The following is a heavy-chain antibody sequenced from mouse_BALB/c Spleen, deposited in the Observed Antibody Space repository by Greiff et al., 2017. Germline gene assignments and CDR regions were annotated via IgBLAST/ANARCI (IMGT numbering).Heavy chain of an antibody. D-gene: IGHD1-1*01. J-gene: IGHJ4*01. CDR1: GYTFTSYW. CDR2: IYPGDGDT. V-gene: IGHV1-87*01. CDR3: AREFGSSYDAMDY. Sequence: QVQLQQSGAELARPGASVKLSCKASGYTFTSYWMQWVKQRPGQGLEWIGAIYPGDGDTRYTQKFKGKATLTADKSSSTAYMQLSSLASEDSAVYYCAREFGSSYDAMDYWGQGTSVTVSS.